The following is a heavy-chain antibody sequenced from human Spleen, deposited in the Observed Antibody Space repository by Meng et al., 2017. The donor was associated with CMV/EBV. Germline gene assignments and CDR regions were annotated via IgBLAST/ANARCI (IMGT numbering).Heavy chain of an antibody. CDR3: ARDGCSSTSCLYFQH. CDR2: ISYDGSNK. Sequence: GGSLRLSCAASGFTFNNYAMHWVRQAPGKGLEWVAVISYDGSNKYYADSVKGRFTISRDNSKNTLYLQMNSLRAEDTAVYYCARDGCSSTSCLYFQHWGQGTLVTVS. J-gene: IGHJ1*01. V-gene: IGHV3-30-3*01. D-gene: IGHD2-2*01. CDR1: GFTFNNYA.